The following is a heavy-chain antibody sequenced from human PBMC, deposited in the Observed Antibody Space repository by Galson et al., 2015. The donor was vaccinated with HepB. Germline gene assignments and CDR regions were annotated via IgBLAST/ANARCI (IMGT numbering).Heavy chain of an antibody. CDR2: ISNSGNTI. CDR3: ARTSLGWFDP. Sequence: SLRLSCAASGFTFSDFYMSWIRQAPGKGLEWVSYISNSGNTISYADSVKGRFTISRDNAKNSLYLQVNRLRAEDTAVYYCARTSLGWFDPRGQGTLLTVSS. CDR1: GFTFSDFY. V-gene: IGHV3-11*01. J-gene: IGHJ5*02.